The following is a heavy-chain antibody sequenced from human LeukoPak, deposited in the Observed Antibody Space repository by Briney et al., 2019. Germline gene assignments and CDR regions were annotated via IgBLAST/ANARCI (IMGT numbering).Heavy chain of an antibody. J-gene: IGHJ6*02. CDR3: AIGRMDV. V-gene: IGHV3-30-3*01. CDR1: GFTFSSYA. Sequence: GRSLRLSCAASGFTFSSYAMHWVRQAPGKGLEWVAVISYDGSNKYYADSVKGRFTISRDNSKNTLYLQMNSLRAEDTAVYYCAIGRMDVWGQGTTATVSS. CDR2: ISYDGSNK.